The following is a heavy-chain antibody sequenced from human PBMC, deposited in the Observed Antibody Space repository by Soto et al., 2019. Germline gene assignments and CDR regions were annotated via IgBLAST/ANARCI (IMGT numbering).Heavy chain of an antibody. J-gene: IGHJ5*02. Sequence: ASVKVSCKASGYTFTYYPIHWVRQAPGQRLEWMGWINIGNGNTASSQKFQDRVTITRETSASTAYMELTSLRSEDTAVYYCAREPLCGGRCYDSYFDPWGQGTLVTVSS. D-gene: IGHD2-15*01. CDR3: AREPLCGGRCYDSYFDP. V-gene: IGHV1-3*04. CDR2: INIGNGNT. CDR1: GYTFTYYP.